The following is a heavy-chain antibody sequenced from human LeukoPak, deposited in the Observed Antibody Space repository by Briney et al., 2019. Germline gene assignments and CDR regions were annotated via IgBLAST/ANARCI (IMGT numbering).Heavy chain of an antibody. Sequence: PGGSLRLSCAASGFTFSSYEMNWVRQAPGKGLEWVSSISSSSSYIYYADSVKGRFTISRDNAKNSLYLQMNSLRAEDTAVYYCASAYDSSLNAFDIWGQGTMVTVSS. CDR3: ASAYDSSLNAFDI. CDR1: GFTFSSYE. V-gene: IGHV3-21*01. J-gene: IGHJ3*02. D-gene: IGHD3-22*01. CDR2: ISSSSSYI.